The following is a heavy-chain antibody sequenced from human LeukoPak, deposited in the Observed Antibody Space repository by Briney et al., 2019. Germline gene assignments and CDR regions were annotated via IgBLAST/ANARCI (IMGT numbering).Heavy chain of an antibody. CDR3: ARPSRSYYYYMDV. CDR2: IYYSGST. Sequence: SETLSLTCTVSGGSISSSSYYWGWIRQPPGKGLEWIGSIYYSGSTYYNPSLKSRVTISVDTSKNQFSLKLSSVTAADTAVYYCARPSRSYYYYMDVWGKGTTVTISS. D-gene: IGHD2-2*01. V-gene: IGHV4-39*07. CDR1: GGSISSSSYY. J-gene: IGHJ6*03.